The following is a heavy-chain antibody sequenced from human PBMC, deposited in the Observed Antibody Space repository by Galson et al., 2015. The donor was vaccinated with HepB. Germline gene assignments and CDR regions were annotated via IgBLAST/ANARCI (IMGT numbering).Heavy chain of an antibody. Sequence: SLRLSCAASGFNFGSYAMSWVRQAPGKGLQWLSVISSGGDVTYYIDSVKGRFTISSDSSTATLYLQMSSLRAEDTALYYCAKNRGSIWCPLDYWGQGSLVTVSS. D-gene: IGHD6-13*01. V-gene: IGHV3-23*01. CDR1: GFNFGSYA. CDR3: AKNRGSIWCPLDY. CDR2: ISSGGDVT. J-gene: IGHJ4*02.